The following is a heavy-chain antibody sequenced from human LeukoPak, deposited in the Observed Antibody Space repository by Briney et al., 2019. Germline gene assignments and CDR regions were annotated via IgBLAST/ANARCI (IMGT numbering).Heavy chain of an antibody. V-gene: IGHV4-30-4*01. CDR1: GGSLSRGDYY. CDR3: ARDGAVSCSSTSCYKDAFDM. J-gene: IGHJ3*02. CDR2: IYYSRST. Sequence: SETLSLTCPVSGGSLSRGDYYWSWIRQPLGKALEWVGYIYYSRSTYYNPSLKSRVTISVDTSKNQFSLKLSSVTAADKAVYYCARDGAVSCSSTSCYKDAFDMWGQGTMVTVSS. D-gene: IGHD2-2*02.